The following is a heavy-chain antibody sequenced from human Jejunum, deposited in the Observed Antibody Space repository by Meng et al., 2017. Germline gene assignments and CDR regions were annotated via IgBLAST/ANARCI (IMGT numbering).Heavy chain of an antibody. CDR2: IYHSGAF. CDR1: GDSISTIW. CDR3: ARGAIGTRPFDY. D-gene: IGHD2-21*01. V-gene: IGHV4-4*02. Sequence: QVQLEAAGPGLFKPSGTLSLTCAVSGDSISTIWWNWVRQPPGNGLEWIGEIYHSGAFNYNPSLRRRVTISVDKSKNQVSLKLDSLTAADTAVYYCARGAIGTRPFDYWGQGTLVTVSS. J-gene: IGHJ4*02.